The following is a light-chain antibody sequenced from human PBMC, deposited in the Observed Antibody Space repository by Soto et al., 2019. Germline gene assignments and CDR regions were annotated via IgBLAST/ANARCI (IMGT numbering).Light chain of an antibody. CDR1: MRDVGAYNL. Sequence: QSALTQPASVSGSAGQSITISCSGTMRDVGAYNLVSWYQQHPGTAPKLIIYEDRNRPSGISSRFSGSRSGNTASLTISGLHPEDEGDYYCSAYTARSTLVFGGGTQLTVL. V-gene: IGLV2-14*01. J-gene: IGLJ3*02. CDR3: SAYTARSTLV. CDR2: EDR.